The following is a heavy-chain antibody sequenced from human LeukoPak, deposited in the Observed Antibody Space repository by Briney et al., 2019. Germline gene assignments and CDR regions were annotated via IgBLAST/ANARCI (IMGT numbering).Heavy chain of an antibody. D-gene: IGHD5-18*01. J-gene: IGHJ4*01. V-gene: IGHV3-23*01. Sequence: GGSLRLSCAASGFTFSSYAMTWVRQAPGKGLEWVSAISGSGGSTYYADSVKGRFTISRDNSKNTLYLQMSSLRAEDTAVYYCAKVLITSPGYGFDSWGQGPLVTVSS. CDR2: ISGSGGST. CDR1: GFTFSSYA. CDR3: AKVLITSPGYGFDS.